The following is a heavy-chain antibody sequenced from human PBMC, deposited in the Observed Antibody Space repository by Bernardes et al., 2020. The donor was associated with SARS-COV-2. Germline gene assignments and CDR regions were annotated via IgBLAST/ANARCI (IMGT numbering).Heavy chain of an antibody. CDR1: GYTFTSYG. CDR2: INPTNGGT. Sequence: ASVKVSCKASGYTFTSYGISWVRQAPGQGLAWMGWINPTNGGTNYAANFQGRLFMTTDASISTANMELRRLTSDDSAIYYCARGRTARWGNYNLDVWGQGTTVTVSS. V-gene: IGHV1-2*02. D-gene: IGHD1-7*01. CDR3: ARGRTARWGNYNLDV. J-gene: IGHJ6*02.